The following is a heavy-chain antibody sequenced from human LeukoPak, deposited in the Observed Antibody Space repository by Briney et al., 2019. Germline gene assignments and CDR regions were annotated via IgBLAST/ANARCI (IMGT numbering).Heavy chain of an antibody. CDR3: ARALLSDYGSGSFLDY. CDR1: GFTFSSYG. D-gene: IGHD3-10*01. Sequence: GGSLRLSCAASGFTFSSYGMHWVRQAPGKGLEWVAVIWYDGSNKYYADSVKGRFTISRDNSKNTLYPQMNSLRAEDTAVYYCARALLSDYGSGSFLDYWGQGTLVTVSS. J-gene: IGHJ4*02. V-gene: IGHV3-33*01. CDR2: IWYDGSNK.